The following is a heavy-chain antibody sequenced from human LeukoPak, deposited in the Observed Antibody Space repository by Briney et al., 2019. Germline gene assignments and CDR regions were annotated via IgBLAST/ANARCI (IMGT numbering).Heavy chain of an antibody. D-gene: IGHD3-9*01. CDR3: AISLVLRYFDWLPGT. CDR1: GGTFSSYA. Sequence: GASVKVSCKASGGTFSSYAISWVRQAPGQRLDWVGGIIPIFGTANYAQKFQGRVTITADESTSTAYMELSSLRSEDTAVYYCAISLVLRYFDWLPGTWGQGTLVTVSS. J-gene: IGHJ4*02. V-gene: IGHV1-69*13. CDR2: IIPIFGTA.